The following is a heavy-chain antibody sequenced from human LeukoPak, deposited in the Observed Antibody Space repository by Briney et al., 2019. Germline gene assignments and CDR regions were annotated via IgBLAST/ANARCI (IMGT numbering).Heavy chain of an antibody. D-gene: IGHD5-18*01. CDR3: ARERARGYPLGYYGMDV. Sequence: SETLSLTCTVSGGSTSSYYWSWIRQPPGKGLEWIGYIYYSGSTNYNPSLKSRVTISVDTSKNQFSLKLSSVTAADTAVYYCARERARGYPLGYYGMDVWGQGTTVTVSS. CDR1: GGSTSSYY. V-gene: IGHV4-59*01. J-gene: IGHJ6*02. CDR2: IYYSGST.